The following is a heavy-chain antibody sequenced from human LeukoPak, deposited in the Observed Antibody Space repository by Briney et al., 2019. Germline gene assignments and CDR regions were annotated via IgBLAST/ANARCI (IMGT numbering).Heavy chain of an antibody. D-gene: IGHD4-17*01. J-gene: IGHJ4*02. CDR2: IYHSGST. V-gene: IGHV4-38-2*02. CDR3: ARHDYGDHFDY. CDR1: GYSISSGYY. Sequence: PSETLSLTCTVSGYSISSGYYWGWIRQPPGKGLEWIGSIYHSGSTYYNPSLKSRVTISVDTSKNQLSLKLSSVTAADTAVYYCARHDYGDHFDYWGQGSLVTVSS.